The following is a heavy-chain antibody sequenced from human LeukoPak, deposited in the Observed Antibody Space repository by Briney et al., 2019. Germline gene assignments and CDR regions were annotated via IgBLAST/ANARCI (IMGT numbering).Heavy chain of an antibody. V-gene: IGHV4-4*07. CDR3: ARDIPSEYSSFASRSLNWYFDL. CDR2: IYTSGST. Sequence: PSETLSLTCTVSGGSISSYYWSWIRQPAGKGLEWIGRIYTSGSTNYNPSPKSRVTMSVDTSKNQFSLKLSSVTAADTAVYYCARDIPSEYSSFASRSLNWYFDLWGRGTLVTVSS. CDR1: GGSISSYY. J-gene: IGHJ2*01. D-gene: IGHD6-6*01.